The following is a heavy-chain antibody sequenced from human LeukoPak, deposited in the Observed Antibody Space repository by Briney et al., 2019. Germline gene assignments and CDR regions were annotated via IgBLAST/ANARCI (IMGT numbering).Heavy chain of an antibody. V-gene: IGHV4-61*02. CDR1: GGSISSGSYY. J-gene: IGHJ4*02. CDR3: ARARGGGSYRGYYFDY. D-gene: IGHD1-26*01. CDR2: IYTSGST. Sequence: SQTLSLTCTASGGSISSGSYYWSWIRQPAGKGLEWIGRIYTSGSTNYNPSLKSRVTISVDTSKNQFALKLSSVTAADTAVYYCARARGGGSYRGYYFDYWGQGTLVTVSS.